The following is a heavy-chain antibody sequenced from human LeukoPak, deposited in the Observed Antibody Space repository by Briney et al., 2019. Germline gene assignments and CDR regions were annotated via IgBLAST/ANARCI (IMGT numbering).Heavy chain of an antibody. D-gene: IGHD5-12*01. J-gene: IGHJ4*02. V-gene: IGHV5-51*01. CDR1: GSIITNFW. Sequence: GAPLEISCKGSGSIITNFWIAGVRQMPGKVLEGLRIIYPGDSDTRYSPSFQGQVTISADKSITTASLQWSSLKASDYAMYYCGRSGYNGYELDYWGQGTLVTVSS. CDR3: GRSGYNGYELDY. CDR2: IYPGDSDT.